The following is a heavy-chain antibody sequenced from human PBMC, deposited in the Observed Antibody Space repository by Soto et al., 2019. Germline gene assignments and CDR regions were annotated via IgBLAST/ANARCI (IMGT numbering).Heavy chain of an antibody. CDR1: GFSFSTYA. J-gene: IGHJ5*02. V-gene: IGHV3-23*01. Sequence: GGSLRLSCATSGFSFSTYAMTWVRQAPGKGLEWVSTFNGNGGGTYYADSVKGRFTISRDNFKNTLYLQMDSLRAEDTATYYCAKDNSLHWFDPWGQGTLVTVSS. CDR2: FNGNGGGT. CDR3: AKDNSLHWFDP. D-gene: IGHD2-15*01.